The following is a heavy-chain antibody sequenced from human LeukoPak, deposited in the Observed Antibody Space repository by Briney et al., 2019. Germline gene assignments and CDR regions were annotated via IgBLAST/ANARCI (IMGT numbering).Heavy chain of an antibody. V-gene: IGHV1-8*03. CDR1: GYTFTSYD. J-gene: IGHJ6*03. CDR3: ARAAGVASDSWAQYCYYYMDV. CDR2: MNPNSGNT. Sequence: ASVKVSCKASGYTFTSYDINWVRQATGQGLEWMGWMNPNSGNTGYAQKFQGRVTITRNTSISTAYMELSSLRSEDTAVYYCARAAGVASDSWAQYCYYYMDVCRKGTTVTVSS. D-gene: IGHD3-22*01.